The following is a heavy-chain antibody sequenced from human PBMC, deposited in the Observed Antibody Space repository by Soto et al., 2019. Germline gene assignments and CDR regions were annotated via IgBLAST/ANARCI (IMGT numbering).Heavy chain of an antibody. CDR2: INPNSGGT. CDR1: GYTFTGYY. J-gene: IGHJ1*01. CDR3: ARVPIRWSGIAAAGPYAY. Sequence: ASVKLSCKASGYTFTGYYMHWVRQAPGQGLEWMGWINPNSGGTNYAQKFQGRVTMTRDTSISTAYMELSRLRSDDTAVYYCARVPIRWSGIAAAGPYAYWGQGTLVTVSA. D-gene: IGHD6-13*01. V-gene: IGHV1-2*02.